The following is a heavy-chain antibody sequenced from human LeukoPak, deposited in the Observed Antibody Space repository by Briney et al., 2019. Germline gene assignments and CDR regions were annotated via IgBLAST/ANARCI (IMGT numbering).Heavy chain of an antibody. V-gene: IGHV3-66*01. CDR2: IYSGGST. D-gene: IGHD3-16*01. CDR3: ARPITFGITRYFDY. CDR1: EFSVGSNY. J-gene: IGHJ4*02. Sequence: GGSLRLSCAASEFSVGSNYMTWVRQAPGKGLEWVSLIYSGGSTYYADSVKGRFTISRDNPNKALYLQMNSLKAEDTAVYYCARPITFGITRYFDYWGQGTLVTVSS.